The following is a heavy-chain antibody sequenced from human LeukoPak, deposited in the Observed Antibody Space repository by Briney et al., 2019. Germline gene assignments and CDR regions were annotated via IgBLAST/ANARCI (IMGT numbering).Heavy chain of an antibody. CDR3: ARAYYYDSSGYLDAFDI. CDR2: IYYSGST. Sequence: PSETLSLTCTVSGGSISSGDYYWSWIRQPPGKGLEWIGYIYYSGSTNYNPSLKSRVTISVDTSKNQFSLKLSSVTAADTAVYYCARAYYYDSSGYLDAFDIWGQGTMVTVSS. J-gene: IGHJ3*02. D-gene: IGHD3-22*01. CDR1: GGSISSGDYY. V-gene: IGHV4-61*08.